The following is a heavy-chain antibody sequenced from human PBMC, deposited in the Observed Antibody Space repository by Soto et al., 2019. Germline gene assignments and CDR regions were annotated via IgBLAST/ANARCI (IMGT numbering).Heavy chain of an antibody. V-gene: IGHV1-8*01. CDR1: GYTFVNYE. CDR3: ARQQAMDY. Sequence: QVQLLQSRAEVKKPGASVKVSCKASGYTFVNYEINWVRQATGQGLEWLGWMNPHSGDTFYAQNFQGRVTMTRNTSITTAYMELNSLKSEDTAVDYCARQQAMDYWGQGTLVTVSS. CDR2: MNPHSGDT. J-gene: IGHJ4*02.